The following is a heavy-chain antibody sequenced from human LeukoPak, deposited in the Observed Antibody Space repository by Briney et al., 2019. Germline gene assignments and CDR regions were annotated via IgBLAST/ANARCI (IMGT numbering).Heavy chain of an antibody. CDR1: GYTFTSYY. CDR2: INPSGGST. Sequence: ASVKVSCKASGYTFTSYYMHWARQAPGQGLEWMGIINPSGGSTSYAQKFQGRVTMTRDTSTSTAYMELSRLRSDDTAVYYCARAPTAAAGTDYYYGMDVWGQGTTVTVSS. J-gene: IGHJ6*02. V-gene: IGHV1-46*01. D-gene: IGHD6-13*01. CDR3: ARAPTAAAGTDYYYGMDV.